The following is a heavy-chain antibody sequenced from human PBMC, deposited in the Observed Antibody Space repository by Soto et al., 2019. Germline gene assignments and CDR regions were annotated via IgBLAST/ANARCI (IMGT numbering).Heavy chain of an antibody. CDR3: ASTKYDSGAYYYWSLGL. D-gene: IGHD3-22*01. V-gene: IGHV1-69*06. CDR2: IIPIFGTA. Sequence: QVELVQSGAEVKKPGSSVKVSCQASEDTFRNYVISWVRQAPGQGLEWMGGIIPIFGTANYARKIQGRVTITADTSGNTVSLELSSLRSEDTAVYYCASTKYDSGAYYYWSLGLWGRGTLVTVSS. J-gene: IGHJ2*01. CDR1: EDTFRNYV.